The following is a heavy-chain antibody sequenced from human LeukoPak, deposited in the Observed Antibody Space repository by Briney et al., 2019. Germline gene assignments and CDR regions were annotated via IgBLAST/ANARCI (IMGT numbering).Heavy chain of an antibody. CDR3: ARLGYCSGGSCLFDY. J-gene: IGHJ4*02. V-gene: IGHV4-34*01. Sequence: PSETLSLTCAVYGGSFSGYYWSWIRQPPGKGLEWIGEINHSGSTNYNPSLKSRVTISVDTSKNQFSLKLSSVTAADTAVYYCARLGYCSGGSCLFDYWGQGTLVTVSS. D-gene: IGHD2-15*01. CDR2: INHSGST. CDR1: GGSFSGYY.